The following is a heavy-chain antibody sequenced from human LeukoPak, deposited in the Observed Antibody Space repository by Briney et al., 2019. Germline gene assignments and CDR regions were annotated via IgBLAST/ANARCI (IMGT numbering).Heavy chain of an antibody. CDR2: IYYSGST. CDR3: ARLIAVAGMPYYYYGMDV. J-gene: IGHJ6*02. D-gene: IGHD6-19*01. CDR1: GGSISSYY. V-gene: IGHV4-59*08. Sequence: PSETLSLTCTVSGGSISSYYWSWIRQPPGKGLEWIGYIYYSGSTNYNPSLKSRVTISVDTSKNQFSLKLSSVTAADTAVYYCARLIAVAGMPYYYYGMDVWGQGTTVTVSS.